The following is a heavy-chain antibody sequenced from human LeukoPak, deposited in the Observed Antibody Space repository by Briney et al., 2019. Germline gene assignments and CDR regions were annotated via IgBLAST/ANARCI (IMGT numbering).Heavy chain of an antibody. CDR1: GGSISSYY. Sequence: SETLSLTCTVSGGSISSYYWSWIRQPPGKGLEWIGYIYYSGSTNYNPSLKSRVTISVDTSKNQFSLKLSSVTAADTAVYYCARDESDPYGGNSLYAFDIWGQGTMVTVSS. CDR3: ARDESDPYGGNSLYAFDI. CDR2: IYYSGST. V-gene: IGHV4-59*12. D-gene: IGHD4-23*01. J-gene: IGHJ3*02.